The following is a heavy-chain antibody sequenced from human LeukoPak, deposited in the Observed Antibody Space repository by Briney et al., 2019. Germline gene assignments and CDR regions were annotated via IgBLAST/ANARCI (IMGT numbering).Heavy chain of an antibody. CDR3: ARGGDYIWGTYRPFDY. D-gene: IGHD3-16*02. CDR2: VYTNGST. V-gene: IGHV4-61*02. J-gene: IGHJ4*02. CDR1: GGSIRSGSYH. Sequence: SETLSLTCTVSGGSIRSGSYHWSWIRQSAGKGLEWIGRVYTNGSTNYNPSLKSRVTISVDTSKNQFSLKLNSVTAADTAVYYCARGGDYIWGTYRPFDYWGQGTLVTVSS.